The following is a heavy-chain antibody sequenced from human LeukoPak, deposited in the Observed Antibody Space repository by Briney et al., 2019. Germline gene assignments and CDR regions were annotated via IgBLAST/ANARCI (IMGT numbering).Heavy chain of an antibody. CDR2: ISKDGSST. CDR1: ASTFSSNW. D-gene: IGHD6-19*01. Sequence: PGGSLRLSCAASASTFSSNWMHWVRQPPGEGLVWVSRISKDGSSTSYADSVKGRFTISRDNAKNTLYLQMSSLTAEDTAVYFCAASMAGFNWFDPWGQGTLVTVSS. J-gene: IGHJ5*02. V-gene: IGHV3-74*01. CDR3: AASMAGFNWFDP.